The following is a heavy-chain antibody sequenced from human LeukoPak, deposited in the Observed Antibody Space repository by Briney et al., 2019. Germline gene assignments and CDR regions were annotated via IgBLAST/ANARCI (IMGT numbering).Heavy chain of an antibody. CDR2: IRYDGSNK. Sequence: GGSLRLSCAASGFTFSSYGMHWVRQAPGKGLGWVAFIRYDGSNKYYADSVKGRFTISRDNSKNTLYLQMNSLRAEDTAVYYCAKEASGYYGSGSYYNIDYWGQGTLVTVSS. V-gene: IGHV3-30*02. D-gene: IGHD3-10*01. J-gene: IGHJ4*02. CDR3: AKEASGYYGSGSYYNIDY. CDR1: GFTFSSYG.